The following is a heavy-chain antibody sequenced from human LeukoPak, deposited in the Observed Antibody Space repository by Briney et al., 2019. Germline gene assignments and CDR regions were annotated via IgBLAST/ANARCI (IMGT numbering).Heavy chain of an antibody. V-gene: IGHV1-2*02. CDR3: ARLVALSTTASY. J-gene: IGHJ4*02. Sequence: ASVKVSCKASGYTFIGYYLHWVRQAPGQGLEWMGWINPTSGGTNYAQKFQDRVTMTRDTSINTAYMELSRLTSDDTPVYYCARLVALSTTASYWGQGTLVIVSS. CDR1: GYTFIGYY. D-gene: IGHD5/OR15-5a*01. CDR2: INPTSGGT.